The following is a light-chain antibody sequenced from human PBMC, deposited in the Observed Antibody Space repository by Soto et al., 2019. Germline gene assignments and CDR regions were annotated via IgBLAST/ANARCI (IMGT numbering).Light chain of an antibody. CDR1: QSVDSDF. J-gene: IGKJ1*01. CDR2: GAS. CDR3: KQYGSAPMT. Sequence: EIVLTQSPGTLSLSPGERATLSCRASQSVDSDFLAWYQHKPGQPPRLLIYGASSRATGIPDRFSGGGSGTDFTITISRLEPEDSAVYYCKQYGSAPMTFGQGTKVDIK. V-gene: IGKV3-20*01.